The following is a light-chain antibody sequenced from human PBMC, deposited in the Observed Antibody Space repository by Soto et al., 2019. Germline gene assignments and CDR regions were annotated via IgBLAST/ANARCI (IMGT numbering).Light chain of an antibody. V-gene: IGLV2-14*01. Sequence: QSALTQPPSVSGAPGQSITISCTGTSSDVGGYNYVCWYQQYPGKAHLLIIYDVNNPSSGISHRFSGSKCGNAAFRTISGLQAEDAADYYGSSYATSSTRVFGGGTKLTVL. CDR3: SSYATSSTRV. CDR2: DVN. CDR1: SSDVGGYNY. J-gene: IGLJ3*02.